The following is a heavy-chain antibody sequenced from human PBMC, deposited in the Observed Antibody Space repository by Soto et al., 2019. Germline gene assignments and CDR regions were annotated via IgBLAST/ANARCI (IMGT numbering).Heavy chain of an antibody. V-gene: IGHV3-11*01. Sequence: GGSLRLSCAASGFTFSDYYMSWIRQAPGKGLEWVSYISSSGSTIYYADSVKGRFTISRDNAKNSLYLQMNSLRAEDTAVYYCARDRDIVATAQLAYWGQGTLVTVSS. CDR3: ARDRDIVATAQLAY. CDR1: GFTFSDYY. CDR2: ISSSGSTI. D-gene: IGHD5-12*01. J-gene: IGHJ4*02.